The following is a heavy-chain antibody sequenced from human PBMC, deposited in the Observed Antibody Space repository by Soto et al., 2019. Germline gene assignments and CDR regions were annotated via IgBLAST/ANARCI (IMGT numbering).Heavy chain of an antibody. Sequence: SETLSLTCAVYGGSFSGYYWSWIRQPPGKGLEWIGEINHSGSTNYNPSLKSRVTISVDTSKNQFSLKLSSVTAADTAVYYCARKRGDPVFDYWGQGTLVTVS. D-gene: IGHD2-21*01. CDR3: ARKRGDPVFDY. CDR2: INHSGST. V-gene: IGHV4-34*01. CDR1: GGSFSGYY. J-gene: IGHJ4*02.